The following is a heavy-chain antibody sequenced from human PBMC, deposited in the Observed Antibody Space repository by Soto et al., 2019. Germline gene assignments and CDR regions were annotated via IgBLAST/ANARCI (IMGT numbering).Heavy chain of an antibody. CDR1: GYTFTSYA. CDR2: INAGNGNT. V-gene: IGHV1-3*01. Sequence: ASVKVSCKASGYTFTSYAMHWVRQAPGQRLEWMGWINAGNGNTKYSQKFQGRVTITRDTSASTAYMELSSLRSEDTAVYYCARDRVQYDSSGLSFSRLFDPWGQGTLVTVSS. J-gene: IGHJ5*02. CDR3: ARDRVQYDSSGLSFSRLFDP. D-gene: IGHD3-22*01.